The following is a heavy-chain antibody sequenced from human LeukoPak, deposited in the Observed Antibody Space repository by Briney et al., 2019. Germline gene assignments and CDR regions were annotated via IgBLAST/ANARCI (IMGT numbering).Heavy chain of an antibody. D-gene: IGHD6-6*01. J-gene: IGHJ4*02. V-gene: IGHV4-59*01. CDR1: GGSISSYY. CDR3: ARDDGDRPFDY. CDR2: IYYSGST. Sequence: TSETLSLTCTVSGGSISSYYWSWIRQPPGKGLEWIGYIYYSGSTNYNPSLKSRVTISVDTSKNQFSLKLSSVTAADTAVYYCARDDGDRPFDYWGQGTLVTVSS.